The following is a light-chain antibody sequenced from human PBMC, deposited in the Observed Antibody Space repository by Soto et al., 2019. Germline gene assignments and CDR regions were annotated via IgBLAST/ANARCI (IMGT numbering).Light chain of an antibody. CDR2: AAS. J-gene: IGKJ3*01. CDR3: QQLNSYPLFT. CDR1: QGISSY. V-gene: IGKV1-9*01. Sequence: DIQLTQSPSSLSASVGDRVTITCRASQGISSYLAWCQQKPGNAPKLLIYAASTLQSGVPSRCCGSGSWTEFTLTISSLQPEDFATYYCQQLNSYPLFTFGPGTKVDIK.